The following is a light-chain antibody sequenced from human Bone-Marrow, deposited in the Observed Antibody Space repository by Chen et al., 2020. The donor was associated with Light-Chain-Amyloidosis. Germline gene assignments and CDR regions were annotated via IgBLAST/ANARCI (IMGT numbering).Light chain of an antibody. CDR2: DNN. CDR3: QSFDGTLRGAVV. Sequence: QSVLAQPPAVSGAPGQTVTIPCTGSSSNIGAGYNVHWCQQLPGTVPTLLIYDNNNRPSGVPDRFSGSQSGTAASLSITVLQAHDEADYYCQSFDGTLRGAVVFGGGTTLIVL. J-gene: IGLJ2*01. CDR1: SSNIGAGYN. V-gene: IGLV1-40*01.